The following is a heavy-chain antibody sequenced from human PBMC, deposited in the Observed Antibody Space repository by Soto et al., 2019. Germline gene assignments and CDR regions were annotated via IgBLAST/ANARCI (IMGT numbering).Heavy chain of an antibody. CDR3: AKDKEGYDILTGSAYYYYGMDV. CDR2: ISYDGSNT. V-gene: IGHV3-30*18. D-gene: IGHD3-9*01. CDR1: GFTFSSYG. Sequence: PGGSLRLSCAASGFTFSSYGMHWVRQAPGKGLEWVAIISYDGSNTYYADSVKGRFTISRDNSKNTLYLQMNSLRAEDTSVYYCAKDKEGYDILTGSAYYYYGMDVWGQGTTVTVSS. J-gene: IGHJ6*02.